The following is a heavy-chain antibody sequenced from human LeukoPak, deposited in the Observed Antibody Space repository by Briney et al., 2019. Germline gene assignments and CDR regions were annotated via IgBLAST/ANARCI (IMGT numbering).Heavy chain of an antibody. D-gene: IGHD3-22*01. Sequence: GGSLRLSCAASGFTFSTYSMNWVRQAPGKGLEWVSSISSSSSYIYYADSVKGRFTISRDNAKNSLYLQMNSLRAEDTALYYCARQRISMTVGAFDIWGQGTMVTVSS. J-gene: IGHJ3*02. V-gene: IGHV3-21*04. CDR2: ISSSSSYI. CDR1: GFTFSTYS. CDR3: ARQRISMTVGAFDI.